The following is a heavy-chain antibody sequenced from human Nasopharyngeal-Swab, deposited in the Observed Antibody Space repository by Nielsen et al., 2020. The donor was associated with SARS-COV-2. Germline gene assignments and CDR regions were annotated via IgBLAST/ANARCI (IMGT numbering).Heavy chain of an antibody. CDR2: INPNSGGT. D-gene: IGHD3-22*01. CDR1: GYTFTGYY. Sequence: ASVQVSCKASGYTFTGYYMLWVRQAPGQGLEWMGWINPNSGGTNYAQKFQGRVTMTRDTSISTAYMELSRLRSDDTAVYYCARGYYYDSSGPHRFDPWGQGTLVTVSS. V-gene: IGHV1-2*02. CDR3: ARGYYYDSSGPHRFDP. J-gene: IGHJ5*02.